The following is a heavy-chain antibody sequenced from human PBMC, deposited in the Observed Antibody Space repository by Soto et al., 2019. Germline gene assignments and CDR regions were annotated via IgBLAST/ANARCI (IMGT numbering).Heavy chain of an antibody. V-gene: IGHV5-10-1*01. J-gene: IGHJ6*02. CDR3: PRLKQGIAPRPDYYYSGMDV. CDR1: GYSFTSYW. Sequence: PGESLKISCNGSGYSFTSYWISWVRQMPGKGLEWMGRIDHSDSYTNYSPSFQGHVTISADKSISTAYLQWSSLKASDTAMYYCPRLKQGIAPRPDYYYSGMDVLAQATTHTASS. D-gene: IGHD6-6*01. CDR2: IDHSDSYT.